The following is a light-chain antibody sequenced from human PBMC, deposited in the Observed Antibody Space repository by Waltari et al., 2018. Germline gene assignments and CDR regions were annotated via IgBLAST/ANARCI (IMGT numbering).Light chain of an antibody. CDR3: QHFDTYPAT. Sequence: DIQMTQSPSTLSASVGDRVTITCRASQDITTWLAWYQQKPGKAPKLLLYKASSLQSGVPSRFSGSGSGTEFTLTISSLQPEDFATYYCQHFDTYPATFGRGTKVEIK. V-gene: IGKV1-5*03. CDR2: KAS. J-gene: IGKJ4*02. CDR1: QDITTW.